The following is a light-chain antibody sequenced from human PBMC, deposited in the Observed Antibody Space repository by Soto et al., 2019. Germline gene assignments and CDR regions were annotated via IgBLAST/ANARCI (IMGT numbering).Light chain of an antibody. CDR3: TTYAGNNTPVI. CDR1: SSDIGNYNY. CDR2: EVN. V-gene: IGLV2-8*01. Sequence: QSALTQPPSASGSPGQSVTISCTGTSSDIGNYNYVSWYQQHPHKAPKLVIYEVNKPPSGVPDRFSGSKSGNTAPLTVSGLQAEDEADNNCTTYAGNNTPVIFGGGTKVTLL. J-gene: IGLJ2*01.